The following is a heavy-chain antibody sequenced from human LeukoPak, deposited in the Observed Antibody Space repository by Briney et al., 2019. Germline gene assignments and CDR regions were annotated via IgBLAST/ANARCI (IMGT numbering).Heavy chain of an antibody. V-gene: IGHV1-69*04. CDR3: ARRRGLTTGSNGDYFDD. D-gene: IGHD1-1*01. Sequence: SVKVSCKTSGGTLSTYALRWVRQAPGQGLEWMGRIIPILGMANYAEKFQGRVTISADKSTSTGYMELRSLRSEDTGVYICARRRGLTTGSNGDYFDDWGQGTLVTVSS. CDR2: IIPILGMA. CDR1: GGTLSTYA. J-gene: IGHJ4*02.